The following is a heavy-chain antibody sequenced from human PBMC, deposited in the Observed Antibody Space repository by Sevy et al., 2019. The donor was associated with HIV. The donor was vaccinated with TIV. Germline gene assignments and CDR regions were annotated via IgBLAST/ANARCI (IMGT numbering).Heavy chain of an antibody. J-gene: IGHJ4*02. CDR3: ATYREGYSCGWRSFDY. CDR2: IYSGGST. D-gene: IGHD6-25*01. V-gene: IGHV3-53*01. Sequence: GGYLRLSCAASGFTVSSNDMSWVRQAPGKGLEWVSVIYSGGSTYYADSVKGRFTISRVNSKNTLYLQMNSLRAEDTAVYYCATYREGYSCGWRSFDYWGQGTLVTVSS. CDR1: GFTVSSND.